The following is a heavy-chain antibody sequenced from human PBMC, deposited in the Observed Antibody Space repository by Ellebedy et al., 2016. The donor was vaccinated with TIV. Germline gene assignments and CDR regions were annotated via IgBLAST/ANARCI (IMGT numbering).Heavy chain of an antibody. J-gene: IGHJ5*02. Sequence: PGGSLRPSCAASGFTFSSYAMSWVRQAPGKGLEWVSTIGASGTTYYADSGKGRFTISRDNSKNTLSLQMNSLGAVDTAVYYCAKQKTGRSSWIFDDWGQGTLVTVSS. CDR3: AKQKTGRSSWIFDD. D-gene: IGHD6-13*01. CDR2: IGASGTT. CDR1: GFTFSSYA. V-gene: IGHV3-23*01.